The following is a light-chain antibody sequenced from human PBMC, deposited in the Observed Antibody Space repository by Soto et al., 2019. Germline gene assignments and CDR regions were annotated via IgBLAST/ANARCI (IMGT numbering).Light chain of an antibody. Sequence: ELVLTQSPGTLSLSPGESAALSCRASQPVSSNFLAWYQQKPGQAPRLLIYGVSSRASGIPDRFFGSGSGTDFTLTINRLEPEDFAVYYCQQYANSPNTFGQGTRLEIK. V-gene: IGKV3-20*01. J-gene: IGKJ5*01. CDR1: QPVSSNF. CDR2: GVS. CDR3: QQYANSPNT.